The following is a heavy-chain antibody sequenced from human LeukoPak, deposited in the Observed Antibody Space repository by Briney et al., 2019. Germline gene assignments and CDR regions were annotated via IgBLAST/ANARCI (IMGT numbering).Heavy chain of an antibody. CDR3: ARHTRRYYYGSGDFDY. CDR1: GGSISSSSYY. Sequence: PSETLSLTCTVSGGSISSSSYYWGWIRQPPGKGLEWIGSIYYSGSTYYNPSLRSRVTISVDTSKNQFSLKLSSVTAADTAVYYCARHTRRYYYGSGDFDYWGQGTLVTVSS. J-gene: IGHJ4*02. D-gene: IGHD3-10*01. CDR2: IYYSGST. V-gene: IGHV4-39*01.